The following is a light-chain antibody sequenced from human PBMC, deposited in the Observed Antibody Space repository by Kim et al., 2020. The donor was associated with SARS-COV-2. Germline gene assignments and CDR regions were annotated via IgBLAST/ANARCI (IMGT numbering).Light chain of an antibody. Sequence: PSTAGMVSGEEDNVGDRSVHWYQQKPGQAPVLVFRYDSGRPAGIPGRFSGSNAENTATLIISRVEAGDEADYYCQVWGSATDHYVFGTGTKVTVL. CDR2: YDS. V-gene: IGLV3-21*01. CDR1: NVGDRS. J-gene: IGLJ1*01. CDR3: QVWGSATDHYV.